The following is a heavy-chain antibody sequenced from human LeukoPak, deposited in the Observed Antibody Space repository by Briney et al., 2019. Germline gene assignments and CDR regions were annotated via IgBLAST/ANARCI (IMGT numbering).Heavy chain of an antibody. CDR1: GGSINTNPNY. Sequence: PSETLSLTCSVSGGSINTNPNYWGWIRQPPGKGLEWIGCFYYRGSTYYNPSLKSRVTISVDTSKNQFSLKLSSVTAADTAVYYCARGRKGSTIFGVVIHSDYGMDVWGQGTTVTVSS. J-gene: IGHJ6*02. V-gene: IGHV4-39*07. CDR2: FYYRGST. CDR3: ARGRKGSTIFGVVIHSDYGMDV. D-gene: IGHD3-3*01.